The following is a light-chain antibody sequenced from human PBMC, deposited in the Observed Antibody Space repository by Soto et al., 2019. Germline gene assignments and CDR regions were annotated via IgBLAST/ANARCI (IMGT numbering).Light chain of an antibody. J-gene: IGLJ3*02. V-gene: IGLV1-44*01. CDR3: AAWDDSLNGWV. CDR2: SNN. Sequence: QPVLTQPPSASGTPGQRVTISCSGSSSNIGSNTVNWYQQLPGTAPKLRIYSNNQRPSGVPDRFSGSKSGTSASLAISGLQSEDEADYYCAAWDDSLNGWVFGGGTKVTVL. CDR1: SSNIGSNT.